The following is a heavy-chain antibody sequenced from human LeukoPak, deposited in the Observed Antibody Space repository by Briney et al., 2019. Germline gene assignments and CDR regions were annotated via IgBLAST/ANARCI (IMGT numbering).Heavy chain of an antibody. CDR3: ARASYCSDGSCYSDY. J-gene: IGHJ4*02. Sequence: ASVTVSCTASGYTFTSYSISWVRQAPGQGLEWMGWISAYNGHTIYAQKLKGRVTMTTDTSTSTAYMDLRSLKSDDTAVYYCARASYCSDGSCYSDYWGQGTLVTVSS. CDR2: ISAYNGHT. V-gene: IGHV1-18*01. D-gene: IGHD2-15*01. CDR1: GYTFTSYS.